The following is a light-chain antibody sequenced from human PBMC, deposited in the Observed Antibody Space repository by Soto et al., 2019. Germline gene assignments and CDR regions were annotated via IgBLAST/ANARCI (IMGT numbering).Light chain of an antibody. J-gene: IGLJ2*01. Sequence: QSALTQPPFASGSPGQSVTISCTGTSSDVGGYNYVSWYQQHPGKAPKLMIYEVTKRPSGVPDRFSGSKSGNTASLTVSGLQAEDEADYYCSSYAGSNPVVFGGGTQLTVL. CDR2: EVT. CDR1: SSDVGGYNY. CDR3: SSYAGSNPVV. V-gene: IGLV2-8*01.